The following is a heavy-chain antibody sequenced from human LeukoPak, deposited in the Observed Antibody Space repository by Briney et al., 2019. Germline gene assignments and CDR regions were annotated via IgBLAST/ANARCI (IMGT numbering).Heavy chain of an antibody. Sequence: GGSLRLSCTASGFTFGDYAMSWVRQAPGKGPEWVGSIRSKGYGGTPGYAASVRGRFTVSRDDSKGIAYLQMSSLKTEDTAVYYCARAGKRDIVVVPAAHDYWGQGTLVTVSS. CDR2: IRSKGYGGTP. CDR3: ARAGKRDIVVVPAAHDY. V-gene: IGHV3-49*04. J-gene: IGHJ4*02. D-gene: IGHD2-2*01. CDR1: GFTFGDYA.